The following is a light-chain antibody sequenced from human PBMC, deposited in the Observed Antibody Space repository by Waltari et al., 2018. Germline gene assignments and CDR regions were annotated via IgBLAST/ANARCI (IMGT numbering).Light chain of an antibody. Sequence: DIVMTQSPDSLAVSLGERATINCKSSQSVLSRSNSLNYVGWYQQKVGQPPKLLIYWASTRESGVPERFSGSGSGTDFTLTISSLQAEDVAVYYCQQYYTTPHTFGPGTQVDVK. CDR3: QQYYTTPHT. V-gene: IGKV4-1*01. CDR2: WAS. CDR1: QSVLSRSNSLNY. J-gene: IGKJ3*01.